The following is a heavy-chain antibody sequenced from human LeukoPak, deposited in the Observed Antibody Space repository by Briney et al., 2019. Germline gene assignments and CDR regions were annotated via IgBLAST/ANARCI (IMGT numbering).Heavy chain of an antibody. D-gene: IGHD2-2*01. CDR3: ARDDIVVIPAARPGFFDS. J-gene: IGHJ4*02. CDR2: IYSSGST. V-gene: IGHV4-39*07. Sequence: SETLSLTCTVSGDSISSSPYYWGWIRQTPGKGLEWIGSIYSSGSTYYIPSLKSRVTISVDTSKNQFSLKLRSLTAADTAVYYCARDDIVVIPAARPGFFDSWGQGTLVSVSS. CDR1: GDSISSSPYY.